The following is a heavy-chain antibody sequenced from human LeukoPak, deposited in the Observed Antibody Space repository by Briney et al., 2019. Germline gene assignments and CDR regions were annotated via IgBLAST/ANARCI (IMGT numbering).Heavy chain of an antibody. J-gene: IGHJ4*02. D-gene: IGHD1-26*01. V-gene: IGHV4-59*01. CDR3: ARSEWELLSVDY. CDR2: IYYSGST. CDR1: GGSISSYY. Sequence: PSETLTLTCTVSGGSISSYYWSWLRQPPGKALEWIGYIYYSGSTNYNPSLKSRVNISVDTSKNQFVLKLSSVTGADTAVYDCARSEWELLSVDYWGQGTLVTVSS.